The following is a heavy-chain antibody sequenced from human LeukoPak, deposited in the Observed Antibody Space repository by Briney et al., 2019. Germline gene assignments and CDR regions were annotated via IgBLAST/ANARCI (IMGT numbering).Heavy chain of an antibody. Sequence: SETLSLTCAVYGGSFSGYYWSWIRQPPGKGLEWIGEINHSGSTNYNPSLKSRVTISVDTSKNQFSLKLSSVTAADTAVYYCARVRGYWGQGTLVTVSS. CDR2: INHSGST. D-gene: IGHD3-10*01. CDR3: ARVRGY. CDR1: GGSFSGYY. J-gene: IGHJ4*02. V-gene: IGHV4-34*01.